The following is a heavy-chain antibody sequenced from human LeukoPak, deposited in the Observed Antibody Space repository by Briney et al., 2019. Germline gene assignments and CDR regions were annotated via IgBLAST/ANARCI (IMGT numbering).Heavy chain of an antibody. CDR1: GGSISSYY. Sequence: PSETLSLTCTVSGGSISSYYWSWTRQPPGKGLEWIGYIYYSGSTNYNPSLKSRVTISVDTSKNQFSLKLSSATAADTAAYYCARFVTIFRPLVTPTYYFDYWGQGTLVTVSS. V-gene: IGHV4-59*01. CDR2: IYYSGST. D-gene: IGHD3-3*01. J-gene: IGHJ4*02. CDR3: ARFVTIFRPLVTPTYYFDY.